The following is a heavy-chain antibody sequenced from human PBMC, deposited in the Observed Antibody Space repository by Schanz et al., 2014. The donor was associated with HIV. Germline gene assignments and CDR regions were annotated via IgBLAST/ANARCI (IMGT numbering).Heavy chain of an antibody. CDR3: AKSSGWLYAHFDY. CDR1: GFSFSDNV. V-gene: IGHV3-23*01. CDR2: IVSSGGDT. J-gene: IGHJ4*02. D-gene: IGHD3-9*01. Sequence: EVHLLESGGGLVQPGGSLRLSCAASGFSFSDNVMTWVRQAPGKGLEWVSAIVSSGGDTYYADFVEGRFTISRDNSKNTLYLQMHSLRAEDTAVYYCAKSSGWLYAHFDYWRQGTLVTVSS.